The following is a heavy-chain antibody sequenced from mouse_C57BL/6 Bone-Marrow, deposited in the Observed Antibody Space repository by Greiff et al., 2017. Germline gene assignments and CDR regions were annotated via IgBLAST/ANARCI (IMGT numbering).Heavy chain of an antibody. CDR2: ISNGGGST. J-gene: IGHJ3*01. CDR3: ARQLRLPFAY. V-gene: IGHV5-12*01. Sequence: EVHLVESGGGLVQPGGSLKLSCAASGFTFSDYYMYWVRQTPEKRLEWVAYISNGGGSTYYPDTVKGRFTISRDNAKNTLYLQMSRLKSEDTAMYYCARQLRLPFAYWGQGTLVTVSA. D-gene: IGHD3-2*02. CDR1: GFTFSDYY.